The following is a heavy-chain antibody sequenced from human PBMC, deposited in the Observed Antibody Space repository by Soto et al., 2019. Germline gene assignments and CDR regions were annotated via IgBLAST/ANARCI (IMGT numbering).Heavy chain of an antibody. CDR3: ARPENGYSYDPSYYGMDV. D-gene: IGHD5-18*01. CDR1: GGTFSSYA. CDR2: IIPIFGTA. V-gene: IGHV1-69*12. J-gene: IGHJ6*02. Sequence: QVQLVQSGAEVKKPGSSVKVSCKASGGTFSSYAISWVRQAPGQGLEWMGGIIPIFGTANYAQKFQGRVTITADESTSTAYMELSSLRSEDTAVYYCARPENGYSYDPSYYGMDVWGQGTTVTVSS.